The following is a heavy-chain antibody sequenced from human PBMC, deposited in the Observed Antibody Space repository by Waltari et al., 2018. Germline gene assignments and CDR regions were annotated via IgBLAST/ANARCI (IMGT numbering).Heavy chain of an antibody. V-gene: IGHV4-34*01. D-gene: IGHD6-13*01. CDR3: ARGLGAAGAFDI. CDR1: GGSFSGYY. CDR2: INHRGST. J-gene: IGHJ3*02. Sequence: QVQLQQWGAGLLKPSETLSLTCAVYGGSFSGYYWSWIRQPPGKGLEWIGEINHRGSTNYNPSLKSRVTISVDTSKNQFSLKLSSVTAADTAVYYCARGLGAAGAFDIWGQGTMVTVSS.